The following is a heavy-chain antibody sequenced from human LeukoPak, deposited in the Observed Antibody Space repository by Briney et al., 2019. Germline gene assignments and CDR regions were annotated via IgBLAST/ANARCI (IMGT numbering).Heavy chain of an antibody. CDR2: LYPGDSDT. CDR3: ARHDYDSSTAAFDF. V-gene: IGHV5-51*01. Sequence: PGESLKISCKDSGYRFTSYWIGWVRQMPGKGVGWVGILYPGDSDTRYSPSFQGQVTSSADRSISTAYLQGSSLKASDTAMYYCARHDYDSSTAAFDFWGQGTLVTVSS. D-gene: IGHD3-22*01. J-gene: IGHJ4*02. CDR1: GYRFTSYW.